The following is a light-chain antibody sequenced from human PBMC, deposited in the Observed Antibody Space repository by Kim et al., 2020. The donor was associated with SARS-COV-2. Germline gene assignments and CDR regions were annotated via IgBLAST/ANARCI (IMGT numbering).Light chain of an antibody. V-gene: IGKV1-5*01. Sequence: SSVGYIVTITCRASQNIVRWMAWYQQNPGKAPKLLIYDASGLQSGVPSRFSGSGSGTEFTLTITGLQPDDFATYYCQQYNSYPYTFAQGTKVDIK. CDR3: QQYNSYPYT. CDR1: QNIVRW. J-gene: IGKJ2*01. CDR2: DAS.